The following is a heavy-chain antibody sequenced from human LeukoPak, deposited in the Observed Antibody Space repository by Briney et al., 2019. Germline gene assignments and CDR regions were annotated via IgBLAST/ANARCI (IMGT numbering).Heavy chain of an antibody. CDR1: GFTVSSSY. CDR2: IYSGGST. V-gene: IGHV3-53*01. D-gene: IGHD3-10*01. CDR3: AGLPYYHGSGEGWFDP. J-gene: IGHJ5*02. Sequence: GGSLRLSCAASGFTVSSSYMSWVRQAPGRGLEWVSVIYSGGSTYYADSVTGRFTISRDNSKNALYLQMNSLRAEDTAVYYCAGLPYYHGSGEGWFDPWGQGTLVTVSS.